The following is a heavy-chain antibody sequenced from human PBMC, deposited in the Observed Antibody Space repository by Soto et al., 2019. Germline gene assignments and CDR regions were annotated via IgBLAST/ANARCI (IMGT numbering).Heavy chain of an antibody. CDR3: AKGGPGGAMVTSPNPFPVIPYYYYGMDV. D-gene: IGHD5-18*01. CDR2: ISGSGGST. J-gene: IGHJ6*02. V-gene: IGHV3-23*01. CDR1: GFTFSSYA. Sequence: GGSLRLSCAASGFTFSSYAMSWVRQAPGKGLEWVSAISGSGGSTYYADSVKGRFPISRDNSKNTLYLQMNSLRAEDTAVYYCAKGGPGGAMVTSPNPFPVIPYYYYGMDVWGQGTTVTVSS.